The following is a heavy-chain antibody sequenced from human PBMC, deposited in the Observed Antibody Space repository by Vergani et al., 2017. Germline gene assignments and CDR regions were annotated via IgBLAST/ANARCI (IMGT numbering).Heavy chain of an antibody. V-gene: IGHV5-10-1*01. D-gene: IGHD5-18*01. J-gene: IGHJ4*02. CDR2: IDPSDSYT. Sequence: EEQLVPAGAEVKTPGTSLRISCKGSGYSFTSYWISWVRQMPGKGREWMGRIDPSDSYTNYSPSSQGQVTISADKSIITAYLQLSSLNASDTDMYYCAVLRGYTSYWGQGTLVTVSS. CDR3: AVLRGYTSY. CDR1: GYSFTSYW.